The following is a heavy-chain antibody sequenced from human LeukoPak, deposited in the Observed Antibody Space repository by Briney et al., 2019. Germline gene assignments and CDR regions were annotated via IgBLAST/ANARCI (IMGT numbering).Heavy chain of an antibody. Sequence: PGGSLRLSCAASGFTFSTFAMIWVRQPPGKGLEWVSSIFPSGGEIHYADSVRGRFTISRDNAKNSLYLQMNSLRAEDTAVYYCARDYSGWSLDPWGQGTLVTVSS. CDR1: GFTFSTFA. CDR3: ARDYSGWSLDP. D-gene: IGHD5-12*01. V-gene: IGHV3-21*06. J-gene: IGHJ5*02. CDR2: IFPSGGEI.